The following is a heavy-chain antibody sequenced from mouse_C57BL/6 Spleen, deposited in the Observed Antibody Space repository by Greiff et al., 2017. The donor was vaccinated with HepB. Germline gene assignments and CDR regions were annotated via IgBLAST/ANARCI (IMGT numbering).Heavy chain of an antibody. CDR3: ARATMVNYFDY. J-gene: IGHJ2*01. CDR1: GYAFSSYW. CDR2: IYPGDGDT. Sequence: VKVVESGAELVKPGASVKISCKASGYAFSSYWMNWVKQRPGKGLEWIGQIYPGDGDTNYNGKFKGKATLTADKSSSTAYMQLSSLTSEDSAVYFCARATMVNYFDYWGQGTTLTVSS. D-gene: IGHD2-2*01. V-gene: IGHV1-80*01.